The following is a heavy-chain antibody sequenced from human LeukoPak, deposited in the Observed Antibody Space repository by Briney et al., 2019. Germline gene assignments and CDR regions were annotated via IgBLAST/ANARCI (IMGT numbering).Heavy chain of an antibody. CDR2: IIPIFGTA. D-gene: IGHD4-17*01. Sequence: ASVKVSCKASGGTFSSYAISWVRQAPGQGLEWMGGIIPIFGTANYAQKFQGRVTITADESTSTAYMELSSLRSEDTAVYYCARGSYGDYDQYYYYYYGMDVWGQGTTVTVSS. CDR3: ARGSYGDYDQYYYYYYGMDV. J-gene: IGHJ6*02. CDR1: GGTFSSYA. V-gene: IGHV1-69*01.